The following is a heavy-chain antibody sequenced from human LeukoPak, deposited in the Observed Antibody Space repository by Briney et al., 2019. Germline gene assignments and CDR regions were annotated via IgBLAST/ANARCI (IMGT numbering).Heavy chain of an antibody. J-gene: IGHJ5*02. V-gene: IGHV3-7*01. CDR2: IKKDGSEK. Sequence: GGSLRLSCAASGFTFSSYWMNWVRQAPGKGLEWVANIKKDGSEKYYVDSVKGRFTISRDNAKNSLYLQMNSLRAEDTAVYYCARDDPVRNWFDPWGEGTLVTVSS. CDR1: GFTFSSYW. CDR3: ARDDPVRNWFDP. D-gene: IGHD2/OR15-2a*01.